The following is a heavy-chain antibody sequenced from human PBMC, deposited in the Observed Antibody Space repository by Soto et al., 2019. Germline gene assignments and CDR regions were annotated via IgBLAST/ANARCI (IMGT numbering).Heavy chain of an antibody. J-gene: IGHJ3*02. Sequence: QVQLQESGPGLVKPSETLSLTCTVSGGSISSYYWSWIRQPPGKGLEWIGDIYYSGSTNYNPSLKSRVTISVDTSKNQFALKLSSVTAADTAVYYCARVRYSGSYQDAFDIWGQGTMVTVSS. D-gene: IGHD1-26*01. V-gene: IGHV4-59*01. CDR1: GGSISSYY. CDR2: IYYSGST. CDR3: ARVRYSGSYQDAFDI.